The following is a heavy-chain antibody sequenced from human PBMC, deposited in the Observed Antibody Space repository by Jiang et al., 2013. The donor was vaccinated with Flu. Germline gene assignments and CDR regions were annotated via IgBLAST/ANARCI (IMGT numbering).Heavy chain of an antibody. CDR2: ISYSGSA. CDR3: AGFIVPNALDI. D-gene: IGHD1-26*01. V-gene: IGHV4-59*01. J-gene: IGHJ3*02. CDR1: GDSISPYY. Sequence: GLVKPSETLSLTCTVSGDSISPYYWSWIRQPSGKGLEWIGYISYSGSASYSPSLKSRVTISVDTSKNQFSLRLSSVTAADTAVYFCAGFIVPNALDIWGQGTMVSVS.